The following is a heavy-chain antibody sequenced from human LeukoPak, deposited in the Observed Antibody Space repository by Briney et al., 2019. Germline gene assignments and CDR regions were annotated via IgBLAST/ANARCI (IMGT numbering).Heavy chain of an antibody. J-gene: IGHJ6*02. CDR2: ISGSGGST. CDR3: AKGIRGGYGSDYYYGMDV. V-gene: IGHV3-23*01. Sequence: PGGSLRLSCAASGFTFSSYAMSWVRQAPGKGLEWVSSISGSGGSTYYADSVKGRFTISRDNPKNTLYLQMSSLRAEDTAVYYCAKGIRGGYGSDYYYGMDVWGQGTTVTVSS. D-gene: IGHD5-12*01. CDR1: GFTFSSYA.